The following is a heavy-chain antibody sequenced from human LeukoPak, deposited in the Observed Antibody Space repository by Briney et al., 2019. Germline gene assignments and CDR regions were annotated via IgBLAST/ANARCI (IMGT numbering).Heavy chain of an antibody. Sequence: GGSLRLSCAASGFTFSSYAMTWVRQAPGKGLEWVSAISASGGNTYHADSVKGRFTISRDNSKNTLYLQMNSLRAEDTAVYYCAKGRGATYYYYAMDVWGQGTTVTVSS. J-gene: IGHJ6*02. D-gene: IGHD3-16*01. CDR2: ISASGGNT. V-gene: IGHV3-23*01. CDR1: GFTFSSYA. CDR3: AKGRGATYYYYAMDV.